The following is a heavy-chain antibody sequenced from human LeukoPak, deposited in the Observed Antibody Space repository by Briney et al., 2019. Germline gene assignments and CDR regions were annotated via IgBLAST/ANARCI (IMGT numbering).Heavy chain of an antibody. CDR1: GYTFISYG. Sequence: GASVKVSCKASGYTFISYGISWVRQAPGQGLEWMGWISAYNGNTNYAQKLQGRVTMTTDTSTSTAYMELRSLRSDDTAVYYCARGDIVVVPAAYPDYWGQGTLVTVSS. CDR3: ARGDIVVVPAAYPDY. V-gene: IGHV1-18*01. CDR2: ISAYNGNT. J-gene: IGHJ4*02. D-gene: IGHD2-2*01.